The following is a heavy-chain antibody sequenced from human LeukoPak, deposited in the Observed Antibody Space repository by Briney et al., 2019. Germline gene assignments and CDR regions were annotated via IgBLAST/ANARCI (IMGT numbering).Heavy chain of an antibody. CDR3: ARVARSMSSSSEDC. V-gene: IGHV4-61*02. J-gene: IGHJ4*02. CDR2: IYTSGSA. D-gene: IGHD6-13*01. CDR1: GGSLSSGSHY. Sequence: PSQTLSLTCTVSGGSLSSGSHYWNWIRQPAGKGLEWIGRIYTSGSANYNPSLKSLVTISVDTSKNQFSLKLNSGTAADTAVYYCARVARSMSSSSEDCWGQGTLVTVSS.